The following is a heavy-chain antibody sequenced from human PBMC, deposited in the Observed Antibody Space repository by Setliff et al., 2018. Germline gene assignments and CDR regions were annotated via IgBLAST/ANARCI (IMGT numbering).Heavy chain of an antibody. D-gene: IGHD3-16*01. V-gene: IGHV3-7*01. CDR3: ARDGGEY. Sequence: AGGSLRLSCAASGLTFSSYWMSWVRQAPGKGLEWVANIKQDGSEKYYVDSVKGRFTISRDNAKNSLYLQMNSLRAEDTAVYYCARDGGEYWGQGTLVTVSS. J-gene: IGHJ4*02. CDR2: IKQDGSEK. CDR1: GLTFSSYW.